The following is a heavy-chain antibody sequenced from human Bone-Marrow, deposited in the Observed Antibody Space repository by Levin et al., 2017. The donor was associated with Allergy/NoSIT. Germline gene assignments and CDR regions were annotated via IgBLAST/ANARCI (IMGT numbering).Heavy chain of an antibody. D-gene: IGHD3-10*01. Sequence: SETLSLTCTVSGGSISSGDYYWSWIRQPPGKGLEWIGYIYYSGSTYYNPSLKSRVTISVDTSKNQFSLKLSSVTAADTAVYYCARDPGITMVRGVTNYYYYGMDVWGQGTTVTVSS. J-gene: IGHJ6*02. CDR1: GGSISSGDYY. CDR3: ARDPGITMVRGVTNYYYYGMDV. CDR2: IYYSGST. V-gene: IGHV4-30-4*01.